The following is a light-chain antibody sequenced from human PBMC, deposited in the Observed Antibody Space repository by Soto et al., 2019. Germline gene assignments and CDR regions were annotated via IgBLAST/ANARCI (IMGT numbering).Light chain of an antibody. V-gene: IGLV1-44*01. Sequence: QSVLTQPPSASGTPGQRVTISCSGCSSNIGSNTVNWYQQLPGTARKLLIYSNNQRPSGVPDRLSGSKSGTSASLAISGLQYEDEADYYCAAWDDSLNGVVFGGGTKLTVL. CDR2: SNN. J-gene: IGLJ2*01. CDR3: AAWDDSLNGVV. CDR1: SSNIGSNT.